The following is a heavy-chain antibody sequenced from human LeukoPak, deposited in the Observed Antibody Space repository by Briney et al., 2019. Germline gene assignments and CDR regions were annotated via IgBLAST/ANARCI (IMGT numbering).Heavy chain of an antibody. CDR1: GFTFSRYW. CDR3: ARGEYYYDGGY. Sequence: GGSLRLSCAASGFTFSRYWMSWVRQAPGKGLEWVANIKEDGSEKYYVDSVKGRFTISRDNARNSLFLQMNSLRAEETAVYYCARGEYYYDGGYWGQGTLVTVSS. V-gene: IGHV3-7*04. CDR2: IKEDGSEK. J-gene: IGHJ4*02. D-gene: IGHD3-22*01.